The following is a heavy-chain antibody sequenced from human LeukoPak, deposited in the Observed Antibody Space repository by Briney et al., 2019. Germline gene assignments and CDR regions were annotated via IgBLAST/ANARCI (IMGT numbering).Heavy chain of an antibody. V-gene: IGHV4-4*07. Sequence: PSETLSLTCTVSGASISSYYWSWIRQPAGKGLEWIGRIYTSGSTNYNPSLKSRVTMSVDTSKNQFSLKLSSVTAADTAVYYCAGESDYDFWSGHPTPDAFDIWGQGTMVTVSS. J-gene: IGHJ3*02. CDR2: IYTSGST. D-gene: IGHD3-3*01. CDR3: AGESDYDFWSGHPTPDAFDI. CDR1: GASISSYY.